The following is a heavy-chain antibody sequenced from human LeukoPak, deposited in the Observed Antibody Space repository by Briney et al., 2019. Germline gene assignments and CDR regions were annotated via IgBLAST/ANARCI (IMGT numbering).Heavy chain of an antibody. V-gene: IGHV1-3*01. Sequence: GASVKVSCKASGYTFTSYAMHWVRQAPGQRLEWMGWINAGNGNTKYSQKFQGRVTITRDTSASTAYMELSSLRSEDTAVYYCARGHNYYDSSGYYFFRAEYFQHWGQGTLVTVSS. CDR3: ARGHNYYDSSGYYFFRAEYFQH. CDR1: GYTFTSYA. J-gene: IGHJ1*01. CDR2: INAGNGNT. D-gene: IGHD3-22*01.